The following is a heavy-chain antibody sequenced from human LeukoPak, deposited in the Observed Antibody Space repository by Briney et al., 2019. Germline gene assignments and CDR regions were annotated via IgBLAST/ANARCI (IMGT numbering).Heavy chain of an antibody. D-gene: IGHD3-10*01. CDR3: ARHSDVIGAI. CDR1: GYTFTHQW. V-gene: IGHV5-51*01. Sequence: GESLKTSCKASGYTFTHQWIGWVRQRSGSGLEWMEIIYPRDSDTRYSPSFQGHVSISADTSINTAYLEWSRLEASDTAIYYCARHSDVIGAIWGQGTLVTVSS. CDR2: IYPRDSDT. J-gene: IGHJ4*02.